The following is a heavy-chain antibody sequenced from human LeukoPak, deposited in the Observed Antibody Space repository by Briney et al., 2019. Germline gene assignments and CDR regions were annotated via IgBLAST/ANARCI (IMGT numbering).Heavy chain of an antibody. V-gene: IGHV3-21*01. CDR1: GFTFSSYS. Sequence: PGGSLRLSCAASGFTFSSYSMNWVRQAPGKGLEWVSSISSSSSYIYYADSVKGRFTISRDNAKNSLYLQMNSLRAEDTAVYYRARDPPQQLPIYGMDVWGQGTTVTVSS. CDR3: ARDPPQQLPIYGMDV. J-gene: IGHJ6*02. CDR2: ISSSSSYI. D-gene: IGHD6-13*01.